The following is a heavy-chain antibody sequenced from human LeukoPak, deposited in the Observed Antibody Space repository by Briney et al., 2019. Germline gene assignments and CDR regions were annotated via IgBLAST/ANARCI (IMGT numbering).Heavy chain of an antibody. J-gene: IGHJ4*02. D-gene: IGHD5-18*01. CDR2: INGDGGST. Sequence: GGSLRLYCAASGFTFSSYCIHWVRQAPGKGLVWVSRINGDGGSTTYADSVKGRFTISRDNAKNTLYLQMNSLRAEDTAVYYCARHRATAMLDYWAQGTLVTVSS. CDR1: GFTFSSYC. V-gene: IGHV3-74*01. CDR3: ARHRATAMLDY.